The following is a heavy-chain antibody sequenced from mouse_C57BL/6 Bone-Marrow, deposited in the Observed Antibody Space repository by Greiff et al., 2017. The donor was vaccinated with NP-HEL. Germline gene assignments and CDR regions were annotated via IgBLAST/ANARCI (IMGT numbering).Heavy chain of an antibody. CDR1: GFTFSDYY. J-gene: IGHJ2*01. CDR3: ARLGYYYGSSSDY. Sequence: EVKLVESGGGLVQPGGSLKLSCAASGFTFSDYYMYWVRQTPEKRLEWVAYISNGGGSTYYPDTVKGRFTISRDNAKNTLYLQMSRLKSEDTAMYYCARLGYYYGSSSDYWGQGTTLTVSS. CDR2: ISNGGGST. D-gene: IGHD1-1*01. V-gene: IGHV5-12*01.